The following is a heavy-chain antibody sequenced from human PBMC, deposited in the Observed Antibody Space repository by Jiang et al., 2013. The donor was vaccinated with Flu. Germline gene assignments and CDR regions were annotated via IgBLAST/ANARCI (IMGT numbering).Heavy chain of an antibody. CDR3: ARFSCGVTGHFDY. CDR2: IIPLYGTT. J-gene: IGHJ4*02. V-gene: IGHV1-69*01. D-gene: IGHD2-8*01. Sequence: AEVKKPGSSVKVSCRASGGIFSSYVINWVRQAPGQGLEWVGGIIPLYGTTNNAQKFQGRVTITADESTSTAYMELSSLRSEDTAVYYCARFSCGVTGHFDYWGQGTLVTVSS. CDR1: GGIFSSYV.